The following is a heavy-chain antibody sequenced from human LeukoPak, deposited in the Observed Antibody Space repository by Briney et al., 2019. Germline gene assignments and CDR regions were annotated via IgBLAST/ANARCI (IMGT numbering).Heavy chain of an antibody. CDR1: GFTFSSYS. V-gene: IGHV3-21*01. CDR3: ARAERWANAFDI. J-gene: IGHJ3*02. D-gene: IGHD5-24*01. CDR2: ISSSSSYI. Sequence: GGSLRLSCAASGFTFSSYSMNWVRQAPGKGLEWVSSISSSSSYIYYADSVKGRFTISRDNAKNSLYLQMNSLRAEDTAVYYCARAERWANAFDIWGQGTMVTVSS.